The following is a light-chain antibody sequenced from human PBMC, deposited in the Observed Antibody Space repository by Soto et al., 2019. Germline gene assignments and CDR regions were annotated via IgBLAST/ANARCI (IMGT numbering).Light chain of an antibody. CDR2: DVS. CDR1: SSDVGSYNH. Sequence: QSALTQPASVSGSPGQSITISCTGTSSDVGSYNHVSWYQQHPGKAPKLIIWDVSNRPSGVSYRFSGSKSGNTASLTISGLQAEDEADYSCNSYTIPSTYVFGTGTKVTV. CDR3: NSYTIPSTYV. V-gene: IGLV2-14*01. J-gene: IGLJ1*01.